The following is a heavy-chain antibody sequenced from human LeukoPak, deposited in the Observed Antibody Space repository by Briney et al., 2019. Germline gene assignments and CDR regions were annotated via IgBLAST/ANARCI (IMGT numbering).Heavy chain of an antibody. CDR1: GFTSSGHW. CDR3: TRDRSRAEDD. J-gene: IGHJ4*02. CDR2: INQGGSDK. V-gene: IGHV3-7*01. Sequence: TGGSLRLSCAASGFTSSGHWMSWVRQAPGKGLEWVANINQGGSDKYYVDSVKGRFTISRDNANNLLYLQMNSLRGEDTAVYYCTRDRSRAEDDWGQGTLVTVSS. D-gene: IGHD1-14*01.